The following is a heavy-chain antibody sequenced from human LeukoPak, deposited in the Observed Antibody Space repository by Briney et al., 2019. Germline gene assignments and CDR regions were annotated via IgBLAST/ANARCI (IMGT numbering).Heavy chain of an antibody. V-gene: IGHV4-4*07. D-gene: IGHD1-26*01. CDR1: GGSISSYY. CDR2: LSTRGST. CDR3: ARDSGTYSLFDY. Sequence: PSETLSLTCTVSGGSISSYYWSWIRQPAGKGLEWIGRLSTRGSTDYNPSLKSRVTMSVDTSNNQFSLKLTSVTAADTAIYYCARDSGTYSLFDYWGQGTLVTVSS. J-gene: IGHJ4*02.